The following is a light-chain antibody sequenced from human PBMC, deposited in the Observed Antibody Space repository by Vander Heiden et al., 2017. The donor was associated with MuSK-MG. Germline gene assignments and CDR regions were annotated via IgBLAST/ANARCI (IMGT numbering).Light chain of an antibody. CDR2: GAS. V-gene: IGKV3-20*01. CDR1: QSVSSYY. CDR3: QHDRHSFPWT. J-gene: IGKJ1*01. Sequence: EIVLTQSPDTLSLSPGERATLSCRASQSVSSYYLAWYQQKPGQTPRLLIYGASSRATGIPERFSGSGYGTDFTLTISRREPEDFAVYYCQHDRHSFPWTFGQGTKVEIK.